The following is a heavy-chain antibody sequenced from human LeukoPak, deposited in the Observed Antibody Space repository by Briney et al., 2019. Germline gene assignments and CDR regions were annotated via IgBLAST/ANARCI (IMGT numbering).Heavy chain of an antibody. Sequence: PSETLSLTRTVSVDSITDYYWSWVRQPTGKGLEWIGRIYTSGSTNYNPSLKSRVTMSVDTSKSQFSLQLSSVTAADTAVYYCATASNYFDSSGRSLIDSCGQGTLVTVSS. J-gene: IGHJ4*02. CDR2: IYTSGST. D-gene: IGHD3-22*01. CDR3: ATASNYFDSSGRSLIDS. V-gene: IGHV4-4*07. CDR1: VDSITDYY.